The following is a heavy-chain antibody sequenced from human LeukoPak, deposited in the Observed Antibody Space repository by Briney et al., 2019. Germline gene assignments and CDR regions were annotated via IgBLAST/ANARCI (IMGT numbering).Heavy chain of an antibody. CDR1: GGSFSGYY. D-gene: IGHD1-26*01. V-gene: IGHV4-59*01. CDR2: IYYSGST. J-gene: IGHJ2*01. Sequence: SETLSLTCAVYGGSFSGYYWSWIRQPPGKGLEWIGYIYYSGSTNYNSSLKSRVTISVDTSKNQFSLKLSSVTAADTAVYYCARGGWSLDLWGRGTLVTVSS. CDR3: ARGGWSLDL.